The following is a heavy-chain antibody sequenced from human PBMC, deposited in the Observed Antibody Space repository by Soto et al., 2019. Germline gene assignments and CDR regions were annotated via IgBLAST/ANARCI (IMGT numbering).Heavy chain of an antibody. CDR2: IYYSGST. D-gene: IGHD2-15*01. J-gene: IGHJ4*02. CDR3: ARLLRYCSGGSCRDY. Sequence: SETLSLTCTVSGGSISSSSYYWGWIRQPPGKGLEWVGSIYYSGSTYYNPSLKSRVAISVDTSKNQFSMMLSSVTAADTAVYYCARLLRYCSGGSCRDYWGQGTLVTVSS. V-gene: IGHV4-39*01. CDR1: GGSISSSSYY.